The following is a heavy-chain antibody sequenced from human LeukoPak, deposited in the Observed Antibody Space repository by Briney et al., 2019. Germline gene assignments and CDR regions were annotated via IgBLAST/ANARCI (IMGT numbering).Heavy chain of an antibody. CDR3: ARAQLYCRGSSCYPSWFDP. CDR2: IHYSGGT. D-gene: IGHD2-15*01. CDR1: GGSINNYY. J-gene: IGHJ5*02. V-gene: IGHV4-59*01. Sequence: PSETLSLTCTVSGGSINNYYWSWIRQPPGEGLEWLAYIHYSGGTNYNPSLKSRLTISVATSKNQFSLKVTSVTAADTAVYYCARAQLYCRGSSCYPSWFDPWGQGTLVTVSS.